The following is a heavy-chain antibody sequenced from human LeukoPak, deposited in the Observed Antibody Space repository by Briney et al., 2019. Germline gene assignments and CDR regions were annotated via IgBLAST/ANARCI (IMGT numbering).Heavy chain of an antibody. CDR3: GRGHYYGMDV. V-gene: IGHV3-74*03. CDR2: IDSDGSRS. CDR1: GFALINTW. Sequence: GGSLRLSCAASGFALINTWMHCGRHTPGKGRGWVSRIDSDGSRSLYADSVKGRVNMSRDKVSNTLYLRTSRLRAAETDISECGRGHYYGMDVWGDERTLTVSS. D-gene: IGHD3-10*01. J-gene: IGHJ6*01.